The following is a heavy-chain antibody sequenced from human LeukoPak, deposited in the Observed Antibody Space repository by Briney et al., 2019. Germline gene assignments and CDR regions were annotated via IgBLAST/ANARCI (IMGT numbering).Heavy chain of an antibody. CDR2: INHSGST. CDR1: GGSFSGYY. J-gene: IGHJ4*02. V-gene: IGHV4-34*01. CDR3: ARGTGGAYGIAARPRLDY. D-gene: IGHD6-6*01. Sequence: ASGTLSLTCAVHGGSFSGYYWSWIRQPPGKGLEWIGEINHSGSTNYNPSLKSRVTISVDTSKNQFSLKLSSVTAADTAVYYCARGTGGAYGIAARPRLDYWGQGTLVTVSS.